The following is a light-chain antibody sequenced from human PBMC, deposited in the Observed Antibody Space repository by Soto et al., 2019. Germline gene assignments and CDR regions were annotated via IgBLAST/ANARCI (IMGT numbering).Light chain of an antibody. CDR1: SSDVGGYNY. J-gene: IGLJ1*01. V-gene: IGLV2-14*01. Sequence: QSVLTQPASVSGSPGQSITISCSGTSSDVGGYNYVSWYQQHPGKAPQVMIYDVSNRPSGVSNRFSGSKSGNTASLTISGLQAEDGADYYCYSYTTSSTYVFGTGTKVTVL. CDR3: YSYTTSSTYV. CDR2: DVS.